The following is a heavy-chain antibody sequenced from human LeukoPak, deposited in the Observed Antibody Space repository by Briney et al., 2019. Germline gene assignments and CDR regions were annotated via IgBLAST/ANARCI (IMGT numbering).Heavy chain of an antibody. D-gene: IGHD6-13*01. V-gene: IGHV3-73*01. CDR1: GFTFSGSA. CDR3: TRSSSWSFDY. CDR2: IRIKANNYAT. J-gene: IGHJ4*02. Sequence: GGSLRLSCAASGFTFSGSAMHWVRQASGKGLEWVGRIRIKANNYATSYGASVSGRFTLSRDDSKNTAYLQMNSLKTEDTAVYYCTRSSSWSFDYWGQGILVTVSS.